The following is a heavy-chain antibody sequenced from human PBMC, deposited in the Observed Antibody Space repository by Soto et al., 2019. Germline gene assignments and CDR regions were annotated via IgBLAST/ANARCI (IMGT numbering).Heavy chain of an antibody. CDR3: ARDRGGSYPGDALDI. CDR1: GFTFSSYS. Sequence: DVQLVESGGGLVKPGGSLTLSCAASGFTFSSYSMNWIRQAPGKGLEWVSSISSHSSYRYYADSVKGRFTISRDNAKNSLYLQMNGVRAEDTAVYYCARDRGGSYPGDALDIWGQGTMVTVSS. V-gene: IGHV3-21*01. CDR2: ISSHSSYR. J-gene: IGHJ3*02. D-gene: IGHD1-26*01.